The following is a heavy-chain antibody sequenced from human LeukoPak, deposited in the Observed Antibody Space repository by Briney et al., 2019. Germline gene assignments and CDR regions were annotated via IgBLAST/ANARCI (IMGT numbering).Heavy chain of an antibody. Sequence: PSETLSPTCTVSGGSISSYYWSWIRQPPGKGLEWIGYIYYSGSTNYNPSLKSRVTISVDTSKNQFSLKLSSVTAADTAVYYCARFVGMATITWGQGTLVTVSS. CDR3: ARFVGMATIT. J-gene: IGHJ5*02. CDR1: GGSISSYY. D-gene: IGHD5-24*01. CDR2: IYYSGST. V-gene: IGHV4-59*01.